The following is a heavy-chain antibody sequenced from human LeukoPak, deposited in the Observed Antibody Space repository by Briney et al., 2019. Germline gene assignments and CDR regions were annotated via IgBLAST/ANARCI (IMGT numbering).Heavy chain of an antibody. J-gene: IGHJ5*02. CDR2: MNPNSGNT. D-gene: IGHD1-26*01. CDR1: GYTFSSYD. V-gene: IGHV1-8*01. CDR3: ARGKVGARQFDP. Sequence: VASVKVSCKASGYTFSSYDINWVRQATGQGLEWMGWMNPNSGNTGYAQKFQGRVTMTRNTSISTAYMELSSLRSEDTAVYYCARGKVGARQFDPWGQGTLVTVSS.